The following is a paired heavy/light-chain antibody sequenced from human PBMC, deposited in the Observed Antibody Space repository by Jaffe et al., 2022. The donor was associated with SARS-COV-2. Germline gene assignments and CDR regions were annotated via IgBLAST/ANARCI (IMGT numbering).Light chain of an antibody. CDR1: QSLVAKNGNTY. CDR3: LQGTHWPYT. V-gene: IGKV2-30*01. CDR2: RVS. Sequence: DVVMTQSPLSLPVTLGQPASISCRSSQSLVAKNGNTYLNWFQQRPGQCPRRLISRVSDRDSGVPDRFSGSGSGTDFTLKISRVEAEDVGVYYCLQGTHWPYTFGQGTKLEIK. J-gene: IGKJ2*01.
Heavy chain of an antibody. CDR3: ARDPADQGVRRWGAFDL. J-gene: IGHJ3*01. V-gene: IGHV3-7*03. Sequence: EVQLVDSGGGLVQPGGSLRLSCTASGFIFSDYWMSWVRQAPGKGLEWVANINRDGSEKQYVDSMKGRFTISRDNAKGSLYLQMNSLRAEDTAVYYCARDPADQGVRRWGAFDLWGRGTMVAVSS. D-gene: IGHD7-27*01. CDR2: INRDGSEK. CDR1: GFIFSDYW.